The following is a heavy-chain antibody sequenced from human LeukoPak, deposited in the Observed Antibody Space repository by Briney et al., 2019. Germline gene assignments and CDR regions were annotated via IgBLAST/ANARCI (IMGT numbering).Heavy chain of an antibody. D-gene: IGHD1-1*01. CDR3: ARQGWSELDLDAFDI. J-gene: IGHJ4*02. Sequence: PSETLSLTCTVSGGSISSYYWSWIRQPPGKGLEWIGEINHSGSTNYNPPLKSRVTISVDTSKNQFSLKLSSVTAADTAVYYCARQGWSELDLDAFDIWGQGTLVTVSS. CDR1: GGSISSYY. CDR2: INHSGST. V-gene: IGHV4-34*01.